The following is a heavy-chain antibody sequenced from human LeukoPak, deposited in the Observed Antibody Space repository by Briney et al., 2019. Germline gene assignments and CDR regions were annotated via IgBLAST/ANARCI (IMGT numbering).Heavy chain of an antibody. Sequence: GGSLRLSCAASGFTFSSYWMHWVRQAPGKGLVWVSGISWNSGSIGYADSVKGRFTISRDNAKNSLYLQMNSLRAEDTALYYCAKDGSETHSGSYSGFDYWGQGTLVTVSS. D-gene: IGHD1-26*01. CDR3: AKDGSETHSGSYSGFDY. J-gene: IGHJ4*02. CDR2: ISWNSGSI. V-gene: IGHV3-9*01. CDR1: GFTFSSYW.